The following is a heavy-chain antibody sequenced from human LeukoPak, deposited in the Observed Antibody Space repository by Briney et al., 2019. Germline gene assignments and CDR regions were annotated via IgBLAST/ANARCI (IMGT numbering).Heavy chain of an antibody. V-gene: IGHV3-7*01. CDR1: GFTFSSYW. CDR2: IKKDGSEK. D-gene: IGHD4-17*01. J-gene: IGHJ6*03. Sequence: GGSLRLSCAASGFTFSSYWVSWVRQAPGKGLEWVANIKKDGSEKYYVDSVKGRFTISRDNAKNSLYLQMNSLRAEDTAVYYCARELIMTTVTINYYYYMDVWGKGTTVTVSS. CDR3: ARELIMTTVTINYYYYMDV.